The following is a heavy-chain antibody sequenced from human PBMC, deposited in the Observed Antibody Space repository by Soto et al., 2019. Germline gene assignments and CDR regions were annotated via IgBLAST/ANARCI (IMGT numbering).Heavy chain of an antibody. CDR3: ARRDSSGFYWAAFDI. CDR2: INAYNGDT. V-gene: IGHV1-18*01. Sequence: ASVKVSCKASGYTFTNYGINWVRQAPGQGLEWMGWINAYNGDTNYAQKLQGRVIMTTDTSTSTAYMELRSLRSDDTAVYYCARRDSSGFYWAAFDIWGQGTMVTVSS. D-gene: IGHD3-22*01. J-gene: IGHJ3*02. CDR1: GYTFTNYG.